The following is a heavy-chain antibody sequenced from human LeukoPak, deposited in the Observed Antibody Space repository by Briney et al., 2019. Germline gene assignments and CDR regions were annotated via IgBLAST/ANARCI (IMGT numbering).Heavy chain of an antibody. D-gene: IGHD1/OR15-1a*01. CDR3: ARDMEQLGSNWFDP. Sequence: GGSLRLSCAASGFRFSDYYMSWIRQAPGKGLEWVSSISRGGNSKYSADSVKGRFTISRDNAKNSLDLQMDSLRPEDTAVYYCARDMEQLGSNWFDPWGQGTLVTVSS. J-gene: IGHJ5*02. CDR2: ISRGGNSK. CDR1: GFRFSDYY. V-gene: IGHV3-11*01.